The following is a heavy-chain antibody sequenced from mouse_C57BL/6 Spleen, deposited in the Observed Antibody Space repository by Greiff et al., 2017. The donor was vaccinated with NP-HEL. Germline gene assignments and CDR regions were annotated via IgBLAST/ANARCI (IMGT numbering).Heavy chain of an antibody. CDR3: ARPLNYYGSSLYAMDY. CDR2: INPNNGGT. V-gene: IGHV1-22*01. D-gene: IGHD1-1*01. Sequence: VQLQQSGPELVKPGASVKMSCKASGYTFTDYNMHWVKQSHGKSLEWIGYINPNNGGTSYNQKFKGKATLTVNKSSSTAYMELRSLTSEDSAVYYCARPLNYYGSSLYAMDYWGQGTSVTVSS. J-gene: IGHJ4*01. CDR1: GYTFTDYN.